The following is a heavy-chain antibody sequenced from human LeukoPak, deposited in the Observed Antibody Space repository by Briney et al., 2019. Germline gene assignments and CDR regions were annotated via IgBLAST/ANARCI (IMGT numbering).Heavy chain of an antibody. CDR2: IYYSGNT. J-gene: IGHJ5*02. CDR3: ARRYCGGDCTFDWFDP. CDR1: GGSISSGGYY. D-gene: IGHD2-21*02. Sequence: SETLSLTCTVSGGSISSGGYYWSWIRQPPGKGLEWIGSIYYSGNTYYNPSLKSRVTISVDTSKNQFSLKLSSVTAADTAVYYCARRYCGGDCTFDWFDPWGQGTLVTVSS. V-gene: IGHV4-39*01.